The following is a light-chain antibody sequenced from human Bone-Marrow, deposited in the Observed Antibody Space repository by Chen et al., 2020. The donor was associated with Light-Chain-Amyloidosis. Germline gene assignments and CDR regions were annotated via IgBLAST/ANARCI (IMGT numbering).Light chain of an antibody. CDR2: DDS. CDR3: QVWDRSSDRPV. J-gene: IGLJ3*02. Sequence: SYVLPQPSSVSVAPGPTATLACGGNNIGSTSVHWYQQTPGQAPRLVVYDDSDRPSGIPERLSGSNSGNTATLTISRVEAGDEADYYCQVWDRSSDRPVFGGGTKLTVL. V-gene: IGLV3-21*02. CDR1: NIGSTS.